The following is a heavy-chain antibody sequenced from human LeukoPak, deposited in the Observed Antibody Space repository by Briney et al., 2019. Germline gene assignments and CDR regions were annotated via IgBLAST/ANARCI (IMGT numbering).Heavy chain of an antibody. Sequence: PGGSLRLSCAASGFTFSSYWMSWVRQAPGKGLEGVANITQDGIEKYYVYSLKAPFTISRDNAKNSLYLQMNSLRAEGTAVYYCARPRWLQSPFDYWGQGTQVTVSS. J-gene: IGHJ4*02. CDR3: ARPRWLQSPFDY. D-gene: IGHD5-24*01. CDR2: ITQDGIEK. V-gene: IGHV3-7*01. CDR1: GFTFSSYW.